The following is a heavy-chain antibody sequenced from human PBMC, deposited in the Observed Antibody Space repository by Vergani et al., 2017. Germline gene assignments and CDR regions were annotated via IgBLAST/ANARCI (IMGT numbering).Heavy chain of an antibody. Sequence: QVQLVQSGAAVKKTGASAKVSCTASGYIFKNYYMHWLRLAPGQGFKWRGVVNFVTGAATSPQKFEGRITMTRDTSTATFYMDLSSLKYEDTAIYYCARSIGYCTSGSCRPYYFDLWGQGTLVTVSS. J-gene: IGHJ4*02. CDR3: ARSIGYCTSGSCRPYYFDL. CDR1: GYIFKNYY. V-gene: IGHV1-46*02. D-gene: IGHD2-15*01. CDR2: VNFVTGAA.